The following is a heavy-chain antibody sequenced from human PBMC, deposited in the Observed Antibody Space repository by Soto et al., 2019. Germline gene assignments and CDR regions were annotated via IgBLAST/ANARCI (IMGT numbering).Heavy chain of an antibody. J-gene: IGHJ4*02. Sequence: GESLKISCKDSRYTFNNYWISWVRQMPGKGLEWMGIIFPRDSDTRYSTSFQGQVTISADKSLNTAYLQWSSLEASDTAIYYCARFEDYTVPFDIWGQGTLVTVSS. CDR3: ARFEDYTVPFDI. V-gene: IGHV5-51*01. CDR2: IFPRDSDT. CDR1: RYTFNNYW. D-gene: IGHD3-16*01.